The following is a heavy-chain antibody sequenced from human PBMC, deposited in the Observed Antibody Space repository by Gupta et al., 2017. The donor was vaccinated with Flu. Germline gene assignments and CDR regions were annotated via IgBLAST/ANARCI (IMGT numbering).Heavy chain of an antibody. D-gene: IGHD2-2*01. Sequence: QVQLVQSGAEVKKPGSSVKVSCKASGGTFSSYTLSWVRQAPGQGLEWMGRIIPILGIANYAQKFQGRVTITADKSTSTAYMELSSLRSEDTAVYYCARGGSKVVPAAIWGQGTLVIGSS. J-gene: IGHJ4*02. CDR1: GGTFSSYT. CDR2: IIPILGIA. CDR3: ARGGSKVVPAAI. V-gene: IGHV1-69*02.